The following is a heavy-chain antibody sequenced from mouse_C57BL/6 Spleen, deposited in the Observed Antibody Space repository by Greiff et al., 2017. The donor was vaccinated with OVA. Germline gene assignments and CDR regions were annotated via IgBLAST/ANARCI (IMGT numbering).Heavy chain of an antibody. CDR2: IDPENGDT. V-gene: IGHV14-4*01. CDR1: GFNIKDDY. CDR3: TANPRSDYYGTFYAMDY. Sequence: EVQLQQSGAELVRPGASVKLSCTASGFNIKDDYMHWVKQRPEQGLEWIGWIDPENGDTEYASKFQGKATITADTSSNTAYLQLSSLTSEDTAVYYCTANPRSDYYGTFYAMDYWGQGTSVTVSS. J-gene: IGHJ4*01. D-gene: IGHD1-1*01.